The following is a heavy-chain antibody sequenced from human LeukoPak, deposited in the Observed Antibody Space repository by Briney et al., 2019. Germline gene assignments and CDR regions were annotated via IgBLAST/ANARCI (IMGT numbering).Heavy chain of an antibody. J-gene: IGHJ4*02. CDR3: ARDLGYCSSTSCYDFDY. D-gene: IGHD2-2*01. CDR1: GYTFTSYG. V-gene: IGHV1-18*01. Sequence: GASVTVSCKASGYTFTSYGISWVRQAPGQGLEWMGWISAYNGNTNYAQKLQGRVTMTTDTSTSTAYMELRSLRSDDTAVYYCARDLGYCSSTSCYDFDYWGQGTLVTVSS. CDR2: ISAYNGNT.